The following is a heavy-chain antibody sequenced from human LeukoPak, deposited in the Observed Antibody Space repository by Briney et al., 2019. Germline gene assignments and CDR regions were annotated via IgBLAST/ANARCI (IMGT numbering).Heavy chain of an antibody. CDR3: AKDRYSSGWYDYFDY. CDR1: GFTFSTYG. Sequence: GGTLRLSCAASGFTFSTYGMSWVRQAPGKGLEWVSGVTGSAGNTYYADSVKGRFTISRDNSKNTLYLQMNSLRAEDTAVYYCAKDRYSSGWYDYFDYWGQGTLVTVSS. CDR2: VTGSAGNT. D-gene: IGHD6-19*01. V-gene: IGHV3-23*01. J-gene: IGHJ4*02.